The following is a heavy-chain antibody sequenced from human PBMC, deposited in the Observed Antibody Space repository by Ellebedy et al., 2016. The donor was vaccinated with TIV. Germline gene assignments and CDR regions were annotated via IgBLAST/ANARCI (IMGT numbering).Heavy chain of an antibody. Sequence: SETLSLXXAVYGGSFSDYYWSWIRQPPGKELEWIGEINHSGSTNYNPSLKSRVTISVDTSKSQFSLKLNSVTAADTAVYYCARVRLGYCSSDSCYNAFDVWGQGTMVAVSP. V-gene: IGHV4-34*01. CDR1: GGSFSDYY. CDR3: ARVRLGYCSSDSCYNAFDV. J-gene: IGHJ3*01. D-gene: IGHD2-2*02. CDR2: INHSGST.